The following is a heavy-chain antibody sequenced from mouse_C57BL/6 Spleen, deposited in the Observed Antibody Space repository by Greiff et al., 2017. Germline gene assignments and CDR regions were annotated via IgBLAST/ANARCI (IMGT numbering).Heavy chain of an antibody. V-gene: IGHV1-82*01. D-gene: IGHD1-1*01. CDR3: ARGDYYPTWFAY. J-gene: IGHJ3*01. CDR1: GYAFSSSW. CDR2: LYPGDGDT. Sequence: VHLVESGPELVKPGASVKISCKASGYAFSSSWMNWVKQRPGKGLEWIGRLYPGDGDTNYNGKFKGKATLTADKSSSTAYMQLSSLTSEDSAVYFCARGDYYPTWFAYWGQGTLVTVSA.